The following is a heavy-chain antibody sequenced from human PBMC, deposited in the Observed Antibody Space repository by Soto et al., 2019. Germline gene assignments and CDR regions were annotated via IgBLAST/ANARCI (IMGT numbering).Heavy chain of an antibody. CDR2: SYPGDSDT. V-gene: IGHV5-51*01. CDR3: ARGGDRGGYDGRVFDY. D-gene: IGHD5-12*01. CDR1: GYSFTTHW. J-gene: IGHJ4*02. Sequence: EVQLVQSGAEVKKPGESLKIPCKGSGYSFTTHWIGWVRQMPGKGLEWMGISYPGDSDTKYSPSFQGQVTISADKSISTAYLQWSSLKASDTAMYYCARGGDRGGYDGRVFDYWGQGTLVTVSS.